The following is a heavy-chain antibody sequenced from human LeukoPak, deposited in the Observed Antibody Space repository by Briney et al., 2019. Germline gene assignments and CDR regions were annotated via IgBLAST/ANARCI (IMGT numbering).Heavy chain of an antibody. J-gene: IGHJ6*02. Sequence: SETLSLTCAVSGGSISSGGYSWSWIRQPPGKGLGWIGYIYYSGSTNHNPSLKSRVTISVDTSKNQFSLKLSSVTAADTAVYYCARNALAAAGTDSYYYYGMDVWGQGTTVTVSS. CDR2: IYYSGST. V-gene: IGHV4-61*08. D-gene: IGHD6-13*01. CDR3: ARNALAAAGTDSYYYYGMDV. CDR1: GGSISSGGYS.